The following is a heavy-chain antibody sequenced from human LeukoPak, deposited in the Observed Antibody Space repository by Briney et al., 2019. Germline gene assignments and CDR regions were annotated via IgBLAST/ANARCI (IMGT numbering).Heavy chain of an antibody. CDR2: IFYSGST. CDR3: ARRVVPAAYGY. V-gene: IGHV4-39*01. CDR1: GGSISSSSYY. D-gene: IGHD2-2*01. J-gene: IGHJ4*02. Sequence: SGTLSLTCNVSGGSISSSSYYWGWIRQPPGKGLEWIGSIFYSGSTYYNPSLKSRVTISVDTSKNQFSLKLSSVTAADTAVYYCARRVVPAAYGYWGQGTLVTVSS.